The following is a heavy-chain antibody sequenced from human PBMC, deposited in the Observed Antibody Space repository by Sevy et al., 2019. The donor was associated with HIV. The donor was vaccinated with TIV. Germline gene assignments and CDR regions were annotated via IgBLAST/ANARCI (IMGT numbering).Heavy chain of an antibody. V-gene: IGHV3-23*01. CDR2: ISGSGGST. CDR3: AKAGGTGIAAAGQDY. D-gene: IGHD6-13*01. J-gene: IGHJ4*02. Sequence: GESLKISCAASGFTFSSYAMSWVRQAPGKGLEWVSAISGSGGSTYYADSVKGRFTISRDSSKNTLYLQMNSLRAEDTAVYYCAKAGGTGIAAAGQDYWDQGTLVTVSS. CDR1: GFTFSSYA.